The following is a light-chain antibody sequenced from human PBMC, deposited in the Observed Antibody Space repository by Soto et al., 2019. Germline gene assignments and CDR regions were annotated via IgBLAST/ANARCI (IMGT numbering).Light chain of an antibody. CDR2: EVT. CDR1: SSDVGGYNF. Sequence: QSALTQPPSASGSPGQSVAISCTGTSSDVGGYNFVSWYQQHPGKAPKLIIYEVTKRPSGVPDRFCGSKSGNTASLTVSGLQADDEADYYCSSYAGSNNRYVFGTGTKLTVL. CDR3: SSYAGSNNRYV. V-gene: IGLV2-8*01. J-gene: IGLJ1*01.